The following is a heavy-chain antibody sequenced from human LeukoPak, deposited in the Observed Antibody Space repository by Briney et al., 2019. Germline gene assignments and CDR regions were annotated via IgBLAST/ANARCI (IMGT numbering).Heavy chain of an antibody. CDR2: ISAYNGNT. D-gene: IGHD2-2*01. CDR1: GYTFTSYG. Sequence: ASVKVSCKASGYTFTSYGISWVRQAPGQGLEWMGWISAYNGNTNYAQKLQGRVTMTTDTSTSTAYMELRSLRSDDTAVYYCAREGVPAAIRFSWFDPWGQGTLVTVSS. J-gene: IGHJ5*02. CDR3: AREGVPAAIRFSWFDP. V-gene: IGHV1-18*01.